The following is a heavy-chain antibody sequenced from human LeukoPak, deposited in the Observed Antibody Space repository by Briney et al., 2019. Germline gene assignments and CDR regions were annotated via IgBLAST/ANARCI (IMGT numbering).Heavy chain of an antibody. V-gene: IGHV4-31*03. J-gene: IGHJ4*02. CDR1: GGSISSGGYY. Sequence: SQTLSLTCTVSGGSISSGGYYWSWIRQHPGKGLEWIGYIYYSGSTYYNPSLKGRVTISVDTSKNQFSLKLSSVTAADTAVYYCARVVGAPREYYFDYWGQGTLVTVSS. CDR3: ARVVGAPREYYFDY. CDR2: IYYSGST. D-gene: IGHD1-26*01.